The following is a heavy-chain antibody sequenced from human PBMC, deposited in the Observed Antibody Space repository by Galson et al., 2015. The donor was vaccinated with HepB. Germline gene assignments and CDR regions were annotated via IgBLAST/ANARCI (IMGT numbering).Heavy chain of an antibody. V-gene: IGHV3-30*04. Sequence: SLRLSCAASGFTFSSYAMHWVRQAPGKGLEWVAVISYDGSNKYYADSVKGRFTISRDNSKNTLYLQMNSLRAEDTAVYYCARSSGGDTLRLFDYWGQGTLVTVSS. J-gene: IGHJ4*02. CDR2: ISYDGSNK. CDR3: ARSSGGDTLRLFDY. D-gene: IGHD3-16*01. CDR1: GFTFSSYA.